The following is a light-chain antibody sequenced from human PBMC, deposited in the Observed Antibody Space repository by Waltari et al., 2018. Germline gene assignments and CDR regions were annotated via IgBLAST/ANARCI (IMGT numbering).Light chain of an antibody. CDR3: QQYDSLPLT. J-gene: IGKJ4*01. V-gene: IGKV3-20*01. CDR2: GAS. Sequence: EIVLTQSPGTLSVSPGERATLSCRPSQSVRSNYLAWYQHNVGQAPRLLIYGASNRATGPPDRFSGSGSGTDFTLTITRLEPEDFAVYSCQQYDSLPLTFGGGTKVEIK. CDR1: QSVRSNY.